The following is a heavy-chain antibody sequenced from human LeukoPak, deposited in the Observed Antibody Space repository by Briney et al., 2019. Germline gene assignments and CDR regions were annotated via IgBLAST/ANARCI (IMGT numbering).Heavy chain of an antibody. D-gene: IGHD3-10*01. CDR3: ARQPFRAVGAAELLWFGELLSGFDY. Sequence: SETLSLTCTVSGGSISSSSYYWGWIRQPPGKGLEWIGSIYYSGSTYYNPSLKSRVTISVDTAKNQFSLKLSSVTAADTAVYYCARQPFRAVGAAELLWFGELLSGFDYWGQGTLVTVSS. J-gene: IGHJ4*02. V-gene: IGHV4-39*01. CDR1: GGSISSSSYY. CDR2: IYYSGST.